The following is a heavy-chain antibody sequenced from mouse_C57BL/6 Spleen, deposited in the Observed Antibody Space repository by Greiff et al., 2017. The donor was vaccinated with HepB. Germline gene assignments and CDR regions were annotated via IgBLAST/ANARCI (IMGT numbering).Heavy chain of an antibody. CDR1: GYSFTGYF. V-gene: IGHV1-20*01. CDR2: INPYNGDT. Sequence: EVQWVESGPELVKPGDSVKISCKASGYSFTGYFMNWVMQSHGKSLEWIGRINPYNGDTFYNQKFKGKATLTVDKSSSTAHMELRSLTSEDSAVYYCARRGNDAYFDYWGQGTTLTVSS. CDR3: ARRGNDAYFDY. J-gene: IGHJ2*01.